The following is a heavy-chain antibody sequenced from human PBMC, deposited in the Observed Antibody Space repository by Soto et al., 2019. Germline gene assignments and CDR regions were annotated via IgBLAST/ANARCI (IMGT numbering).Heavy chain of an antibody. D-gene: IGHD5-12*01. Sequence: EVQLLESGGGLVQPGRSLRLSCGASGCMFSSYAMSWVRQAPGKGLEWVSEISGSGGSTYYADSVKGRFTISRDNSKNTLYLQVNSLRAEDTAVYYCAKHESGYSGYDSFDYWGQGTLVTVSS. CDR3: AKHESGYSGYDSFDY. CDR1: GCMFSSYA. J-gene: IGHJ4*02. V-gene: IGHV3-23*01. CDR2: ISGSGGST.